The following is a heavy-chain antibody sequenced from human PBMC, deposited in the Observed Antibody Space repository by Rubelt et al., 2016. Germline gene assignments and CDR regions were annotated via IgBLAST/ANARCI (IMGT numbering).Heavy chain of an antibody. CDR2: IKSKTAGGTT. J-gene: IGHJ5*02. Sequence: SLRLSCAASGFTFSNAWMSWVRQAPGKGLEWVGRIKSKTAGGTTDYAAPVKGRFTISRDDSKNTLYLQMNSLKTEATAVYYCTTDRYYYDSSGFPWFDPWGQGTLVTVSS. CDR3: TTDRYYYDSSGFPWFDP. D-gene: IGHD3-22*01. V-gene: IGHV3-15*01. CDR1: GFTFSNAW.